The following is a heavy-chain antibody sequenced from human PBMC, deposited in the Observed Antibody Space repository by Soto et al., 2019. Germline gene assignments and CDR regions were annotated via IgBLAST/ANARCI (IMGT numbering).Heavy chain of an antibody. CDR3: AKDYYDSSAPDY. D-gene: IGHD3-22*01. CDR1: GFIFSSYT. V-gene: IGHV3-30-3*01. CDR2: ITYDGSNQ. J-gene: IGHJ4*02. Sequence: QVQLVESGGGVVQPGRSLRLSCAASGFIFSSYTMHWVRQAPGKGLEWVGVITYDGSNQYYADSVKGRFTISRDNSKNTLYLQMNSLRAEDTAVYYCAKDYYDSSAPDYWGQGTLVTVSS.